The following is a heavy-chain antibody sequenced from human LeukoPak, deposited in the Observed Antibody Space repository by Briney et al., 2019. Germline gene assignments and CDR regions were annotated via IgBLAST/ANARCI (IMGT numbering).Heavy chain of an antibody. CDR1: GYTFTSYG. D-gene: IGHD2-21*02. CDR3: AREGPTATSIDY. V-gene: IGHV1-18*01. J-gene: IGHJ4*02. CDR2: ISVYKDNT. Sequence: ASVKVSFKASGYTFTSYGISWVRQAPGQGLEWMGWISVYKDNTNYAQKLQGRVTMTTDTSTSTAYMELRSLRSDDTAVYYCAREGPTATSIDYWGQGTLVTVSS.